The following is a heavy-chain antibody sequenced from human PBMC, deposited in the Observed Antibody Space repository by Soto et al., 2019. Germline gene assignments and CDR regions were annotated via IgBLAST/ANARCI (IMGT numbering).Heavy chain of an antibody. J-gene: IGHJ4*02. Sequence: EVQLVESGGGLIQPGGSLRLSCAASGFTVSSNYMSWVRQAPGKGLEWVSVIYSGGSTYYADSVKGRFTISRDNSKNTLYLQMNSLRAEDTAVYYCARYRRDGYNVVFDYWGQGTLVAVAS. CDR1: GFTVSSNY. CDR3: ARYRRDGYNVVFDY. CDR2: IYSGGST. D-gene: IGHD5-12*01. V-gene: IGHV3-53*01.